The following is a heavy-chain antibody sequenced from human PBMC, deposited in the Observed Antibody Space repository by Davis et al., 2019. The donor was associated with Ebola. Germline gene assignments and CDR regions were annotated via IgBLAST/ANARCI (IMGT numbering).Heavy chain of an antibody. J-gene: IGHJ6*02. CDR1: GGSFSGYY. CDR3: ASAPRYYGSGSYRNYGMDV. Sequence: SETLSLTCAVYGGSFSGYYWSWIRQPPGKGLEWIGEINHSGSTNYNPSLKSRVTISVDPSKNQFSLKLSSVTAADTAVYYCASAPRYYGSGSYRNYGMDVWGQGTTVTVSS. V-gene: IGHV4-34*01. D-gene: IGHD3-10*01. CDR2: INHSGST.